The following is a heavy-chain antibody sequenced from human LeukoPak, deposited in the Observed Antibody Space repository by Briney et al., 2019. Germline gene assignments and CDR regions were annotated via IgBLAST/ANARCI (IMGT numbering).Heavy chain of an antibody. CDR2: IDPDSGGT. CDR3: AREYYDSSGRKHAFNI. Sequence: ASVKVSCKASGYTFADYYLHWVRQAPGQGLEWMGCIDPDSGGTNYAQNFQGRVTMTRDTSISTAYMELSRLRSDDTAVYYCAREYYDSSGRKHAFNIWGQGTMVTVSS. J-gene: IGHJ3*02. V-gene: IGHV1-2*02. D-gene: IGHD3-22*01. CDR1: GYTFADYY.